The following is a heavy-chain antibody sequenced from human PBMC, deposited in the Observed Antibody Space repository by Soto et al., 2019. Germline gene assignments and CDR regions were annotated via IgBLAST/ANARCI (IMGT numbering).Heavy chain of an antibody. D-gene: IGHD4-4*01. CDR3: ARSSVTKAFRGYYYYMDV. CDR1: GGSFSGYY. Sequence: SETLSLTCAVYGGSFSGYYWSWIRQPPGKGLEWIGEINHSGSTNYNPSLKSRVTISVDTSKNQFSLKLSSVTAADTAVYYCARSSVTKAFRGYYYYMDVWGKGTTVTVSS. V-gene: IGHV4-34*01. CDR2: INHSGST. J-gene: IGHJ6*03.